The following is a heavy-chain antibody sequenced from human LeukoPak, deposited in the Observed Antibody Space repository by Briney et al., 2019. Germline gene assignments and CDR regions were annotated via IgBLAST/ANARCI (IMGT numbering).Heavy chain of an antibody. V-gene: IGHV1-2*02. J-gene: IGHJ4*02. Sequence: ASVKVSCKASGYTFTGYYMHWVRQAPGQGLEWMGWINPNSGGTNYAQKFQGRVTMTRDTSISTAYMELSSLRSEDTAVYYCARDLGSSWYFPLDYWGQGTLVTVSS. CDR2: INPNSGGT. CDR1: GYTFTGYY. CDR3: ARDLGSSWYFPLDY. D-gene: IGHD6-13*01.